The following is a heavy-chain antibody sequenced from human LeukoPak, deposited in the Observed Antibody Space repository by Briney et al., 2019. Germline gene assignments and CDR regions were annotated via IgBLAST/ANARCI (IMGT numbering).Heavy chain of an antibody. Sequence: GGSLRLSCAASGFTFDDYGMSWVRQAPGKGLEWVANIKQDGSEKYYVDSVKGRFTISRDNAKNSLYLQMNSLRAEDTAVYYCARENYYGSGSYYNDEDYFDYWGQGTLVTVSS. CDR3: ARENYYGSGSYYNDEDYFDY. CDR1: GFTFDDYG. V-gene: IGHV3-7*01. J-gene: IGHJ4*02. D-gene: IGHD3-10*01. CDR2: IKQDGSEK.